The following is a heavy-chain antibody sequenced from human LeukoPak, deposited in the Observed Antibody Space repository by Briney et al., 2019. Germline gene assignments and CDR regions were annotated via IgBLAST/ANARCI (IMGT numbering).Heavy chain of an antibody. Sequence: SETLSLTCAVYGGSFSGYYWSWIRQPPGKGLEWIGEINHSGSTNYNPSLKSRVTISVDTSKNQFSLKLSSVTAADTAVYYCASYYYDRSGSNDYWGQGTLVTVSS. CDR2: INHSGST. J-gene: IGHJ4*02. CDR1: GGSFSGYY. D-gene: IGHD3-22*01. CDR3: ASYYYDRSGSNDY. V-gene: IGHV4-34*01.